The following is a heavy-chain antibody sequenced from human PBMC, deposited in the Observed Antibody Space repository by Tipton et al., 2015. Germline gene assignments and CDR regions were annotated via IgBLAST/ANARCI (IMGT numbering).Heavy chain of an antibody. D-gene: IGHD1-7*01. J-gene: IGHJ5*02. CDR2: IYYSGTT. CDR3: ARAGTTIFDP. V-gene: IGHV4-30-4*01. CDR1: GGSISSGDYY. Sequence: TLSLTCSVSGGSISSGDYYWSWIRQPPGKGREWIGNIYYSGTTYYNPSLKSRLTMSVDTSANQFSLKLSSVTAADTALYFCARAGTTIFDPWGQGTLVTVSS.